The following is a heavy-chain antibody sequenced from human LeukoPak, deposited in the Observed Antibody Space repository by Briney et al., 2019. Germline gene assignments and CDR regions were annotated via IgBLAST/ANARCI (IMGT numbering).Heavy chain of an antibody. CDR2: INSDGSST. CDR1: GFTFSGYW. D-gene: IGHD5-24*01. J-gene: IGHJ4*02. CDR3: ASDGGDGYNYGSDY. V-gene: IGHV3-74*01. Sequence: GGSLRLSCAASGFTFSGYWMHWVRQAPGKGLVWVSRINSDGSSTSYADSVKGRFTISRDNAKNTLYLQMNSLRAEGTAVYYCASDGGDGYNYGSDYWGQGTLVTASS.